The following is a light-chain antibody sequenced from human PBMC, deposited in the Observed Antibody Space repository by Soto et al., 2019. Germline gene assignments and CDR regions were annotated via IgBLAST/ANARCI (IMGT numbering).Light chain of an antibody. CDR3: ETWDSNTHTV. V-gene: IGLV4-60*02. Sequence: QSVLTQSSSASASMGCSVKLTCTLSSGHSSYIIAWHQQQPGKAPRYLMKLEGSGSYNKGSGVPDRFSGSSSGADRYLTISNLQFEDETDYYCETWDSNTHTVFGGGTKLTV. CDR1: SGHSSYI. CDR2: LEGSGSY. J-gene: IGLJ3*02.